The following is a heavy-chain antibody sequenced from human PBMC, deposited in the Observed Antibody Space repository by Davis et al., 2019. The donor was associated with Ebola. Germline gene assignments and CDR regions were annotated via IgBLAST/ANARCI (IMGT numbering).Heavy chain of an antibody. J-gene: IGHJ3*02. CDR1: GFTLSSYW. V-gene: IGHV3-74*01. CDR3: AKGPSDGAFDI. Sequence: PGGSLRLSCAASGFTLSSYWMHWVRQAPGKGLMWVSEVHSDGSSTSYADSVKGRFTISRDNAKNTLYLQMHSLRAEDTAVYYCAKGPSDGAFDIWGQGTMVSVSS. D-gene: IGHD2-2*01. CDR2: VHSDGSST.